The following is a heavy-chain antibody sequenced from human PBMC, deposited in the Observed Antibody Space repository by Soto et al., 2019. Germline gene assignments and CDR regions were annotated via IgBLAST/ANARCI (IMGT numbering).Heavy chain of an antibody. Sequence: EVQLVESGGGLVQPGRSLRLSCAASGFTFDDYAMHWVRQAPGKGLEWVSGISWNSGSIGYADSVKGRFTISRDNAKNSLYLQMNSLRAEDTALYYCAKGGTDSSGWYGFDYWDQGTLVTVSS. D-gene: IGHD6-19*01. CDR2: ISWNSGSI. V-gene: IGHV3-9*01. J-gene: IGHJ4*02. CDR1: GFTFDDYA. CDR3: AKGGTDSSGWYGFDY.